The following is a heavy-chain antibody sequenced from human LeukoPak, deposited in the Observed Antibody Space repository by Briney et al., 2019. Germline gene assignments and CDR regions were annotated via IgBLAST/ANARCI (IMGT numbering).Heavy chain of an antibody. CDR2: ITSGGGTI. CDR1: GFTFSTYS. D-gene: IGHD3-3*01. CDR3: ARDSDFWSGRPHFDY. J-gene: IGHJ4*02. Sequence: GGSLRLSCAASGFTFSTYSMNWVRQAPGKGLEWISYITSGGGTIYSADSVKGRFTISRDNAKNSLYLQMNSLRAEDTAVYYCARDSDFWSGRPHFDYWGQGTLVTVSS. V-gene: IGHV3-48*04.